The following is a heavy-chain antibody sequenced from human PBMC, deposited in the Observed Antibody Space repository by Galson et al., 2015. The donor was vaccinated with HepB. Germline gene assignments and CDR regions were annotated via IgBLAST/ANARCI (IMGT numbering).Heavy chain of an antibody. CDR3: ARGLYRITMIGNAFDI. V-gene: IGHV4-34*01. CDR1: GGSFSGYY. Sequence: ETLSLTCAVYGGSFSGYYWSWIRQPPGKGLEWIGEINHSGSTNYNPSLKSRVTISVDTSKNQFSLKLSSVTAADTAVYYCARGLYRITMIGNAFDIWGQGTMVTVSS. CDR2: INHSGST. D-gene: IGHD3-22*01. J-gene: IGHJ3*02.